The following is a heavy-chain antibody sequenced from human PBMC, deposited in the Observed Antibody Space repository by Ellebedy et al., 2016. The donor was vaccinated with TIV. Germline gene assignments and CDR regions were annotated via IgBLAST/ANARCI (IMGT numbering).Heavy chain of an antibody. CDR2: ISGSGVGT. J-gene: IGHJ2*01. CDR3: AKGLGQQLIRYFDV. D-gene: IGHD6-13*01. V-gene: IGHV3-23*01. Sequence: GGSLRLXXAASGFAFSSYAMTWVRQGPGKGLEWVSGISGSGVGTYYVDSVKGRFTISRDNSQNTLYLQMSSLRAEDTAVYYCAKGLGQQLIRYFDVWGRGTLVTVSS. CDR1: GFAFSSYA.